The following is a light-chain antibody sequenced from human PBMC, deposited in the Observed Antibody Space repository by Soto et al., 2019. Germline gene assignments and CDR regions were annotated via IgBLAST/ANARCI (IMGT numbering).Light chain of an antibody. CDR2: WAS. J-gene: IGKJ5*01. CDR3: HQDYTLPPG. V-gene: IGKV4-1*01. Sequence: DIVMTQSPDSLAVSLGERATINCKSSQSLLYSSNNKNHLAWFQQKPGQPPKLLIYWASTRQSGVPDRFSGSGSGRDFTLTITSLQAEDGAVYSCHQDYTLPPGFGQGTRLEIK. CDR1: QSLLYSSNNKNH.